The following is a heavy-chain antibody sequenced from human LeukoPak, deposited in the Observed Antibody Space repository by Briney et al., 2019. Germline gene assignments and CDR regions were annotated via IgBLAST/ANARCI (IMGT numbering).Heavy chain of an antibody. V-gene: IGHV3-23*01. CDR1: GFTFSSYA. Sequence: GGSLRLSCAASGFTFSSYAMSWVRQAPGKGLEWVSAISSSGGSTYYADSVKGRFTTSRDNSKNTLYLQMNSLRAEDTAVYYCAKIQGYYFDYWGQGTLVTVPS. CDR3: AKIQGYYFDY. CDR2: ISSSGGST. J-gene: IGHJ4*02. D-gene: IGHD5-18*01.